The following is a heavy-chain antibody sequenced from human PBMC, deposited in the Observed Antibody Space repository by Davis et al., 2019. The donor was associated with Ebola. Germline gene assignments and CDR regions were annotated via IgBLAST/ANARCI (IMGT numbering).Heavy chain of an antibody. CDR2: IYPGDSDT. V-gene: IGHV5-51*01. D-gene: IGHD3-22*01. CDR1: GYTYDTYW. J-gene: IGHJ4*02. CDR3: ARSLTTTIEGPDY. Sequence: GESLKISCKASGYTYDTYWLGWVRQLPGKGLEWMGIIYPGDSDTRYSPSFQGQVTISADKSISTAYLQWSSLRASDTAMYYCARSLTTTIEGPDYWGQGTLVTVSS.